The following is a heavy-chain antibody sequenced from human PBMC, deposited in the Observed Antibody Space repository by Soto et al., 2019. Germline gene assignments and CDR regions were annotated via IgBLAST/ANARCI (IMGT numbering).Heavy chain of an antibody. V-gene: IGHV4-39*01. CDR3: ARHDFPGNMDV. CDR1: GGSISSSSYY. D-gene: IGHD2-21*02. Sequence: SETLSLTCTVSGGSISSSSYYWGWIRQPPGKGLEWIGSIYYSGSTYYNPSLKSRVTISVDTSKNQFSLKLSSVTAADTAVYYCARHDFPGNMDVWGQGTTVTVSS. CDR2: IYYSGST. J-gene: IGHJ6*02.